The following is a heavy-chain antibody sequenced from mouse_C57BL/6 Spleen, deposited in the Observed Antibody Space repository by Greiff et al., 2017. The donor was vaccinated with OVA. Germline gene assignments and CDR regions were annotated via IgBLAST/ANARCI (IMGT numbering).Heavy chain of an antibody. D-gene: IGHD2-5*01. CDR3: ASVPYDSNYGFAY. V-gene: IGHV1-69*01. Sequence: QVQLQQPGAELVMPGASVKLSCKASGYTFTSYWMHWVKQRPGQGLEWIGEIDPSDSYTNYNQKFKGKSTLTVDKSSSTAYMQLSSLTSEDSAVYDGASVPYDSNYGFAYWGQGTLVTVSA. J-gene: IGHJ3*01. CDR2: IDPSDSYT. CDR1: GYTFTSYW.